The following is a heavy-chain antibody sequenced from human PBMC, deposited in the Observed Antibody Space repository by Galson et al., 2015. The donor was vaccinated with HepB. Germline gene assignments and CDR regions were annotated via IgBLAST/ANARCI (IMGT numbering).Heavy chain of an antibody. V-gene: IGHV3-23*01. CDR1: GFTFSSYA. CDR2: ISGSGGST. D-gene: IGHD3-22*01. Sequence: SLRLSCAASGFTFSSYAMSWVRQAPGKGLEWVSAISGSGGSTYYADSVKGRFTISRDNSKNTLYLQMNSLRAEDTAVYYCAKETYYYDSSGYYDWYFDLWGRGTLVTVSS. J-gene: IGHJ2*01. CDR3: AKETYYYDSSGYYDWYFDL.